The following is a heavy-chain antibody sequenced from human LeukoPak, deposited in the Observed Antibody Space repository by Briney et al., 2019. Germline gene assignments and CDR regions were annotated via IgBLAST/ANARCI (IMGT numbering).Heavy chain of an antibody. CDR2: VYSSGGT. Sequence: SETLSLTCTVSGGSLSSNYGSWLRQTQDKGLEWIGYVYSSGGTKYNPSLESRVTISVDTSKRQFYLNLTSLTPADTAVYFCARAWNRHYFDYWGQGILVHVSS. V-gene: IGHV4-59*01. J-gene: IGHJ4*02. CDR1: GGSLSSNY. CDR3: ARAWNRHYFDY. D-gene: IGHD1-1*01.